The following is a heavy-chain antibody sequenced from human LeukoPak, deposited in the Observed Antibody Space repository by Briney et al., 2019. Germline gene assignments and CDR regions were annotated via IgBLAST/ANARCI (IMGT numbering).Heavy chain of an antibody. Sequence: ASVKVSCKTSGYTFISYGISWLRQAPGQGIEWMGWISANKGDTEYAQKFQGRLTVTRDTSTSTAYMELKRLKSDDTAVYYCARADIIVVAGATPVGSAFEYWGQGTLITVS. J-gene: IGHJ4*02. CDR1: GYTFISYG. D-gene: IGHD2-15*01. CDR3: ARADIIVVAGATPVGSAFEY. CDR2: ISANKGDT. V-gene: IGHV1-18*01.